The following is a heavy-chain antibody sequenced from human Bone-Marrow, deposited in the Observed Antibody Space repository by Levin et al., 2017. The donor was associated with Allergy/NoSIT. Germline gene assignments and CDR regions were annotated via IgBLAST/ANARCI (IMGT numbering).Heavy chain of an antibody. D-gene: IGHD1-1*01. CDR2: IRSTSGYI. J-gene: IGHJ6*02. CDR1: GITSNNYT. V-gene: IGHV3-21*01. CDR3: ASRIASPGGLDV. Sequence: GGSLRLSCVVSGITSNNYTLTWVRQAPGKGLEWVSSIRSTSGYIHYADSVKGRFTISRDNAKKSLYLQMNSLRVEDTAMYYCASRIASPGGLDVWGQGTTVTVSS.